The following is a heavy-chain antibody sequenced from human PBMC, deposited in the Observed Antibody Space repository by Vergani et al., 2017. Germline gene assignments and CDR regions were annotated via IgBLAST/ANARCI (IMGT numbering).Heavy chain of an antibody. CDR3: GRVADFYGWGSRLLDL. D-gene: IGHD3-10*01. CDR1: GGSMSGYY. J-gene: IGHJ5*02. Sequence: QVRLQESGPGLVKPSETLSLTCSVSGGSMSGYYWSWIRQPPGKELEWIGYMYHSGSTNYNPSLETRVTISGDTSKNQFSLKLNSVTAADTGVYYCGRVADFYGWGSRLLDLWGQGILVTVSS. CDR2: MYHSGST. V-gene: IGHV4-59*01.